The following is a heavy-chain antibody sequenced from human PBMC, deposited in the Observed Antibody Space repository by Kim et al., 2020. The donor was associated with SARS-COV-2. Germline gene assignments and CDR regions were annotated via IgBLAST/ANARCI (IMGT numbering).Heavy chain of an antibody. J-gene: IGHJ4*02. V-gene: IGHV3-11*05. D-gene: IGHD6-13*01. Sequence: ADSLKGRFTIPRDNAENSLYLEMNSLSADDTAVYYCARVPVGASSWYYFDSWGQGTLVTVSS. CDR3: ARVPVGASSWYYFDS.